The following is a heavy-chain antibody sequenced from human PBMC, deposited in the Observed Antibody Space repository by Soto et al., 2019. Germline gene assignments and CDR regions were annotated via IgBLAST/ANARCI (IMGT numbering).Heavy chain of an antibody. CDR3: ARKEDGFNRLFEY. Sequence: PSETLSLTCTVSGGSIGSRGYWWGWIRLSPGKGLEWIVSMFYSGTTYYNPSLESRITISVDTPRNQFSLKLSSVTAADTALYYCARKEDGFNRLFEYWGQGXLVTVYS. CDR2: MFYSGTT. D-gene: IGHD3-22*01. CDR1: GGSIGSRGYW. V-gene: IGHV4-39*01. J-gene: IGHJ4*02.